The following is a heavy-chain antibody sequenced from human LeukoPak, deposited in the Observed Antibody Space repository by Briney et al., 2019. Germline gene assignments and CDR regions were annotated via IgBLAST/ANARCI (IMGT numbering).Heavy chain of an antibody. V-gene: IGHV4-39*07. CDR1: GGSISSSSYY. CDR3: VRDLVGRGSTHDY. CDR2: IYYSGST. D-gene: IGHD2-15*01. J-gene: IGHJ4*02. Sequence: PSETLSLTCTVSGGSISSSSYYWGWIRQPPGKGLEWIGSIYYSGSTYYNPSLKSRVTISVDTSKNQFSLKLSSVTAADTAVYYCVRDLVGRGSTHDYWGQGTLVTVSS.